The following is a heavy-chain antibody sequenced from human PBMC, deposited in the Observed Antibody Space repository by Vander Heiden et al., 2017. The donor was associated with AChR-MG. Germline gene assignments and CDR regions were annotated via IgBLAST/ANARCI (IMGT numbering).Heavy chain of an antibody. CDR3: TRDQGYGDYSFDY. CDR1: GFTFGDYA. CDR2: IRSKAYGGTT. Sequence: EVQLVESGGGLVQPGRSLRLSCTASGFTFGDYAMSWFRQAPGKGLEWVGFIRSKAYGGTTEYAAAVKGRFTISRDDSKSIAYLQMKSLKTEDTAVYYCTRDQGYGDYSFDYWGQGTLVTVSS. J-gene: IGHJ4*02. V-gene: IGHV3-49*03. D-gene: IGHD4-17*01.